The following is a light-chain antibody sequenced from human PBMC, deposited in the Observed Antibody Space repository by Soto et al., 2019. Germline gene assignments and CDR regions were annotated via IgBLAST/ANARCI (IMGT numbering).Light chain of an antibody. CDR3: SSYTSSSSRV. J-gene: IGLJ1*01. CDR2: EVS. V-gene: IGLV2-14*01. CDR1: SSDVGGYIY. Sequence: QSVLTQPASVSGYPGQAITISCTGTSSDVGGYIYVSWYQQHPGKAPKLMIYEVSNRPSGVSNRFSGSKSGNTASLTISGLQAEDEADYYCSSYTSSSSRVFGTGTKLTVL.